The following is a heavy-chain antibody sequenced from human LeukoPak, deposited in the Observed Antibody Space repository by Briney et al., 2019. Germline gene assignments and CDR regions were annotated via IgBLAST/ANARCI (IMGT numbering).Heavy chain of an antibody. CDR2: IGSSGGGI. J-gene: IGHJ4*02. Sequence: RTGRSLRLSCAASGFTFSTYTMYWVRHPPGKRLEWVSIIGSSGGGIHYADSVKGRFTISRDNSKNALYLQMNSLRVEDTAVYYCAIDPNWGTHSWGQGVLVTVSS. CDR3: AIDPNWGTHS. CDR1: GFTFSTYT. V-gene: IGHV3-23*01. D-gene: IGHD7-27*01.